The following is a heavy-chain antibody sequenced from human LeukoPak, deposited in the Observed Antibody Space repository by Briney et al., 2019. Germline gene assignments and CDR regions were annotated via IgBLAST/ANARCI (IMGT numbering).Heavy chain of an antibody. D-gene: IGHD1-26*01. CDR2: ISAYKGHT. Sequence: GASVKVSCKGSGYPFSSYGITWVRQAPGQGLEWVGWISAYKGHTQYGQNVQGRVTMTTETSTTTAYLELRNLTSDDTAVYFCASGAYYPFDFWGQGTLVTVSS. CDR1: GYPFSSYG. V-gene: IGHV1-18*01. CDR3: ASGAYYPFDF. J-gene: IGHJ4*02.